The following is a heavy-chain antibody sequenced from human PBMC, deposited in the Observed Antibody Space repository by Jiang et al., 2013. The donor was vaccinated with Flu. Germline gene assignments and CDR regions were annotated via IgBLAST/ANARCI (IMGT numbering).Heavy chain of an antibody. D-gene: IGHD3-16*01. CDR3: ARSSEAYYGI. J-gene: IGHJ3*02. CDR2: INYSGTT. V-gene: IGHV4-31*03. Sequence: GPGLVKPLQILSLTCTVSGGSIRSGGYYWNWIRQHPGKGLEWIGRINYSGTTYYNPSLKSRVMISVDTSKNEFSLKLNSVTAADTAVYFCARSSEAYYGIWGQ. CDR1: GGSIRSGGYY.